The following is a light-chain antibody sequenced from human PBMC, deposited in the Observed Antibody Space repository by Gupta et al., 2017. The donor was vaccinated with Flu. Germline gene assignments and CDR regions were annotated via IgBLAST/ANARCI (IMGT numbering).Light chain of an antibody. CDR3: QQYNIYSSWT. CDR2: KAS. Sequence: DIQMTQSPSTLSAFVGDRVTITCRASQSISSWLAWYQQKPGKAPKLLIYKASSLESGVPSRFSGSGSGTEFTLTISSLQPDDFATYYCQQYNIYSSWTFGQGTKVEIK. V-gene: IGKV1-5*03. J-gene: IGKJ1*01. CDR1: QSISSW.